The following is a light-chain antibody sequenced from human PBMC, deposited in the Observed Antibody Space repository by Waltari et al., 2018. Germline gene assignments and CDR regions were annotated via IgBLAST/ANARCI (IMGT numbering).Light chain of an antibody. CDR2: GAS. CDR1: QSVSSNY. Sequence: EIVLTQSPGTLSLSPGERATLSCRASQSVSSNYLAWYQQKPGQAPRLLISGASSRATGVPDRCNGSGSVTDFTLTISRLEPEDFAMYYCQQYGFSPEYTFGQGTKLEIK. CDR3: QQYGFSPEYT. V-gene: IGKV3-20*01. J-gene: IGKJ2*01.